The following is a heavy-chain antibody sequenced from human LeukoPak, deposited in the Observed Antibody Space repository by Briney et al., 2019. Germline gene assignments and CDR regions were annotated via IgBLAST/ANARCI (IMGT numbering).Heavy chain of an antibody. CDR1: GASFSSSTYY. CDR2: IYYSGST. Sequence: SETLSLTCTVSGASFSSSTYYWGWIRQPPGKGLEWIVSIYYSGSTYYNPSLKSRVNMCVDTSKNQFSLKLSSVTAADTAVYYCARHAGGISATGTRPFDYWGQGTLVTVSS. J-gene: IGHJ4*02. CDR3: ARHAGGISATGTRPFDY. D-gene: IGHD6-13*01. V-gene: IGHV4-39*01.